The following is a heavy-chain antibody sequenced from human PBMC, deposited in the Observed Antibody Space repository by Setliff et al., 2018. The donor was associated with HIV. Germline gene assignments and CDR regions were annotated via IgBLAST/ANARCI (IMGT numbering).Heavy chain of an antibody. Sequence: SETLSLTCTVSGGSISSSAYYWGWLRQAPGKGLDWIGTIYHSGTTYYNPSLKSRVTMSVDPSKEQFSLRLISVTAADTAVYYCARVNTDLVYFDYWGHGTLVTVSS. CDR2: IYHSGTT. CDR1: GGSISSSAYY. CDR3: ARVNTDLVYFDY. J-gene: IGHJ4*01. D-gene: IGHD5-18*01. V-gene: IGHV4-39*07.